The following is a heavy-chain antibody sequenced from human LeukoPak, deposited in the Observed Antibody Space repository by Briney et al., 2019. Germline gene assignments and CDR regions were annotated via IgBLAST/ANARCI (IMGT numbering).Heavy chain of an antibody. J-gene: IGHJ4*02. Sequence: PSGGSLRLSCAASGFTFSSYAMSWVRQAPGKGLEWVSSFSGTANNTYYADSVKGRFTISRDNSKNTVSLQMNSLRAEDTALYYCAKYRTGSSYSGVDYWGQGTLVTVSS. CDR3: AKYRTGSSYSGVDY. CDR1: GFTFSSYA. V-gene: IGHV3-23*01. CDR2: FSGTANNT. D-gene: IGHD2-15*01.